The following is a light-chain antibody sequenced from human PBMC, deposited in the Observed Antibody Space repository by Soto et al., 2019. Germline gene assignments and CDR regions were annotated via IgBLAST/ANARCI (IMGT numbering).Light chain of an antibody. V-gene: IGLV7-46*01. CDR3: MLDYNTVGLV. CDR1: TGTVTSGHY. CDR2: DTT. Sequence: QAVVTQEPSLTVSPGGTVTLTCASKTGTVTSGHYPYWFQQRPGQAPRTLIYDTTNRHSWTPGRFSGSLLGGKAALTLSGAQPEDEAEYFCMLDYNTVGLVFGGGTKLTVL. J-gene: IGLJ3*02.